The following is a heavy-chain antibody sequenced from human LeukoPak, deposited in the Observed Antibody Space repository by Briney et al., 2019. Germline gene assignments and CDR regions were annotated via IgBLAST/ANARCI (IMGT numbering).Heavy chain of an antibody. CDR3: ARGLRYSYGEGVDY. V-gene: IGHV4-59*01. D-gene: IGHD5-18*01. CDR1: GGSISSYY. J-gene: IGHJ4*02. CDR2: IYYSGST. Sequence: SETLSLTCTVSGGSISSYYWSWIRQPPGKGQGWIWYIYYSGSTNYNPSLKSRVTISLDTAKHQVTLKLSSVTAADTAVYYCARGLRYSYGEGVDYWGQGTLVTVSS.